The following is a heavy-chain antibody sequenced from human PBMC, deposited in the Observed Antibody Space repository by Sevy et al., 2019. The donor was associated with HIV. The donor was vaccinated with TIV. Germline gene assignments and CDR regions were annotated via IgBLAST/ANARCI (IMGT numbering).Heavy chain of an antibody. Sequence: GGSLRLSCAASGFTFSTYGMHWVRQAPGKGLEWVAFIRFDGSIKYYRESVKGRLTISRDNSKNTLYLQMNSLRAEDTAVYFCAKVLHIVEIPAAIDYYYGMDVWGQGTTVTVSS. J-gene: IGHJ6*02. CDR2: IRFDGSIK. CDR3: AKVLHIVEIPAAIDYYYGMDV. CDR1: GFTFSTYG. V-gene: IGHV3-30*02. D-gene: IGHD2-2*01.